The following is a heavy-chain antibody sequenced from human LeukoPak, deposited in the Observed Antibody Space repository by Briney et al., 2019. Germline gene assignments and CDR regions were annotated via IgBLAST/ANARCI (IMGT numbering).Heavy chain of an antibody. Sequence: ASVKVSCKASGYTFTGYYMHWVRQAPGQGLEWMGWINPNSGGTNYAQKFQGRVTMTRDTSISTAYMELSRLRSDDTAVYYCAREGNLSGSYGRAFDIWGQGTMVTVSS. CDR3: AREGNLSGSYGRAFDI. V-gene: IGHV1-2*02. CDR1: GYTFTGYY. CDR2: INPNSGGT. J-gene: IGHJ3*02. D-gene: IGHD1-26*01.